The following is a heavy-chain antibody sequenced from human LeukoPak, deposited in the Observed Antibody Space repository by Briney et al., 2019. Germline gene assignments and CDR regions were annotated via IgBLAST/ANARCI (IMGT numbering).Heavy chain of an antibody. J-gene: IGHJ4*02. D-gene: IGHD5-12*01. CDR3: ARALVATKPFDY. CDR1: GGSFSGYY. CDR2: INHSGST. V-gene: IGHV4-34*01. Sequence: PSETLSLTCAVYGGSFSGYYWSWIRQPPGKGLEWIGEINHSGSTNYNPSPKSRVTISVDTSKNQFSLKLSSVTAADTAVYYCARALVATKPFDYWGQGTLVTVSS.